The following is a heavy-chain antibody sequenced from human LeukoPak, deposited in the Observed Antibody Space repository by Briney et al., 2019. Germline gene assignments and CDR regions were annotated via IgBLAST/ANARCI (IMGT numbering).Heavy chain of an antibody. CDR3: ARMGAPLRGVTIRYYYMDV. J-gene: IGHJ6*03. D-gene: IGHD2-21*02. Sequence: ASVKVSCKASGYTFTGYYIHWVRQAPGQGLEWLGWINPNSGGTNYAQKFQGRVTMTTDTSISTAYMELSRLRSEDTAVYYCARMGAPLRGVTIRYYYMDVWGKGTTVTVSS. V-gene: IGHV1-2*02. CDR2: INPNSGGT. CDR1: GYTFTGYY.